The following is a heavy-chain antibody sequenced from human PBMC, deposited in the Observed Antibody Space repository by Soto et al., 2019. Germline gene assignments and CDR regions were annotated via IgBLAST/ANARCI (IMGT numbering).Heavy chain of an antibody. Sequence: GGSLRLSCAGSGFTFRSYAMSWVRQAPGRGLEWVSAVNDGGAYTTYADSVKGRFTISRDNPKNTLYLQMNSLRAEDTAVYYCAKRRDSSSSGDFDYWGQGTLVTVSS. CDR2: VNDGGAYT. V-gene: IGHV3-23*01. CDR3: AKRRDSSSSGDFDY. CDR1: GFTFRSYA. D-gene: IGHD6-6*01. J-gene: IGHJ4*02.